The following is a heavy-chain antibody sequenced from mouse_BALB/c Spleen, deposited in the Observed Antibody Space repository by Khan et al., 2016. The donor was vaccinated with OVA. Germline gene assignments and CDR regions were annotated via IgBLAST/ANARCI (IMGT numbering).Heavy chain of an antibody. CDR2: ISYDGSN. CDR1: GYSITSGYY. CDR3: TRDNNYYGYLAY. Sequence: EVQLQESGPGLVKPSQSLSLTCSVTGYSITSGYYWNWIRQFPGNKLEWMGYISYDGSNNYNPSLKNRISITRDTSENQFFLTLNSVTTEDTATHYCTRDNNYYGYLAYWGQGTLVTVSA. V-gene: IGHV3-6*02. J-gene: IGHJ3*01. D-gene: IGHD1-2*01.